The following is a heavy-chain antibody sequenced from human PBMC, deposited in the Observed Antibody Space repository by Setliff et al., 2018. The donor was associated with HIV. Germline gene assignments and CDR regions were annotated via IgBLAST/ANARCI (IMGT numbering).Heavy chain of an antibody. CDR1: GYSISSGCY. CDR3: ARDSKVATISGGAFDI. J-gene: IGHJ3*02. Sequence: SETLSLTCTVSGYSISSGCYWGWIRQPPGKGLEWIGSIYHSGSTYYNPSLKSRVTISVDTSKNQFSLKLSSVTAADTAVYYCARDSKVATISGGAFDIWGQGTMVTVSS. V-gene: IGHV4-38-2*02. CDR2: IYHSGST. D-gene: IGHD5-12*01.